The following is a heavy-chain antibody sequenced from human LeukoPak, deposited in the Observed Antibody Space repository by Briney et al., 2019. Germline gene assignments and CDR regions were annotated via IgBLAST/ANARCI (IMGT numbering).Heavy chain of an antibody. V-gene: IGHV1-69*04. D-gene: IGHD4-17*01. CDR3: ARGGDHGDPAGSDY. CDR1: GGTLTNYA. J-gene: IGHJ4*02. Sequence: GASVTVSCKASGGTLTNYAINWVRQAPGQGLQWMARIIPGFTIKNYAPKFQGRVTLTADKSTNTAYMELNSLTSEDTAVYYCARGGDHGDPAGSDYWGQGTLVTVSS. CDR2: IIPGFTIK.